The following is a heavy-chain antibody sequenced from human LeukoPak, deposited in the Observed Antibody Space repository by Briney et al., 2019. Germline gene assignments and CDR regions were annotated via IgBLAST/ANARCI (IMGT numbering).Heavy chain of an antibody. Sequence: GASVKVSCKASGYTFTGYYMHWVRQAPGQGLEWMGWINPNSGGTNYAQKFQGRVTMTRDTSISTAYMELSRLRSDDTAVYYCARDHRQFYDSSGYGFYYFDYWGQGTLVTVPS. J-gene: IGHJ4*02. D-gene: IGHD3-22*01. CDR3: ARDHRQFYDSSGYGFYYFDY. CDR1: GYTFTGYY. V-gene: IGHV1-2*02. CDR2: INPNSGGT.